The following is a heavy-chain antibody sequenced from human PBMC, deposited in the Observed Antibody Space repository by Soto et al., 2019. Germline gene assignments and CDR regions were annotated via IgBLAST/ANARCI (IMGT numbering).Heavy chain of an antibody. CDR2: IIPIFGTA. CDR1: GGTFSSYA. J-gene: IGHJ6*02. CDR3: ARMPGGRVTPTPPYSSSGNYYYYGMDV. D-gene: IGHD6-6*01. V-gene: IGHV1-69*13. Sequence: ASVKVSCKASGGTFSSYAISWVRQAPGQGLEWMGGIIPIFGTANYAQKFQGRVTITADESTSTAYMELSSLRSEDTAVYYCARMPGGRVTPTPPYSSSGNYYYYGMDVWGQGTTVTDSS.